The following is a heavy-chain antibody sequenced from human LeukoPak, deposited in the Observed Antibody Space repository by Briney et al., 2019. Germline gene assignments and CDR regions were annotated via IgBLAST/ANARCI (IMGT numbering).Heavy chain of an antibody. Sequence: GASVKVSCKASGYTFTSYAMNWVRQAPGQGLEWMGWINTNTGNPTYAQGFTGRLVFSLDTSVSTAYLQISSLKAEDTAVYYCARDQRLTAAGFWFDPWGQGTLVTVSS. J-gene: IGHJ5*02. CDR3: ARDQRLTAAGFWFDP. D-gene: IGHD6-13*01. V-gene: IGHV7-4-1*02. CDR2: INTNTGNP. CDR1: GYTFTSYA.